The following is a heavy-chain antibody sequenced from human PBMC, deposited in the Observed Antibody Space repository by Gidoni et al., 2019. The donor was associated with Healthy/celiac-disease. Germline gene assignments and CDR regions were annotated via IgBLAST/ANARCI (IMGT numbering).Heavy chain of an antibody. D-gene: IGHD3-16*01. Sequence: QAQLQQWGAGLLKHSAPLSLTCAVNGGSFSGYYWSWIRQPPGKGLEWIGEINHSVSTNYNPSLKGRVTISVDTSKNQFSLKLGSVTAADTAVYYCARVGLSTGRGMDVWGQGTTVTVSS. V-gene: IGHV4-34*01. J-gene: IGHJ6*02. CDR3: ARVGLSTGRGMDV. CDR2: INHSVST. CDR1: GGSFSGYY.